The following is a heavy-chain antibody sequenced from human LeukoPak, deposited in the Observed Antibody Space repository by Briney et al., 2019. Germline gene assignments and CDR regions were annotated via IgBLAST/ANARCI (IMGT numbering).Heavy chain of an antibody. J-gene: IGHJ4*02. CDR3: ARAGGIAVAGTSGAADY. V-gene: IGHV4-4*02. Sequence: PSETLSLTCAVSDGSISSSNWWTWVRQPPGKGLEWIGEIYYSGSTNYNPSLKSRVTISIDKSKNQFSLKLSSVTAADTAVYYCARAGGIAVAGTSGAADYWGQGTLVTVSS. D-gene: IGHD6-19*01. CDR1: DGSISSSNW. CDR2: IYYSGST.